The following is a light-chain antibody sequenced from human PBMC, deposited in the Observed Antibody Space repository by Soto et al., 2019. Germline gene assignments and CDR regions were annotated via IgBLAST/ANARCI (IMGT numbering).Light chain of an antibody. Sequence: QSALTQPPSASGSPGQSVTISCTGTSSDVGGYNYVSWYQQHPGKAPKLMIYEVSKRPSGVPDRFSGSKSGNTASLTVSGLQAEDEADYYCSSYAGSNKRVFCGGTKLTVL. V-gene: IGLV2-8*01. CDR3: SSYAGSNKRV. CDR1: SSDVGGYNY. J-gene: IGLJ3*02. CDR2: EVS.